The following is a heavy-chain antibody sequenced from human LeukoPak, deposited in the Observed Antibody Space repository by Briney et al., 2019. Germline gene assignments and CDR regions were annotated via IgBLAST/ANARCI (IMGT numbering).Heavy chain of an antibody. D-gene: IGHD1-26*01. J-gene: IGHJ4*02. CDR1: GGSISSYY. CDR2: IYYSGST. CDR3: ARGSGSYDY. V-gene: IGHV4-59*01. Sequence: TETLSLTCTVSGGSISSYYWSWIRQPPGKGLEWIGYIYYSGSTNYNPSLKSRVTISVDTSKNQFSLKLSSVTAADTAVYYCARGSGSYDYWGQGTLVTVSS.